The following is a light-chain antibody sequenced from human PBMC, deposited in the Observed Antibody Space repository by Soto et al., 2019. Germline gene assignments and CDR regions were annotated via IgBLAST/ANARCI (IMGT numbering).Light chain of an antibody. CDR2: EDT. Sequence: QSALTQPASVSGSPGQSVTISCTRTSSDVGSYNLVSWYQQHHGKAPKVVIYEDTKRPSGVSDHFSGSKSGNTASLTISGLQADDEADYYCSSYAGSSTLVFGGGTKVTVL. CDR1: SSDVGSYNL. J-gene: IGLJ3*02. V-gene: IGLV2-23*01. CDR3: SSYAGSSTLV.